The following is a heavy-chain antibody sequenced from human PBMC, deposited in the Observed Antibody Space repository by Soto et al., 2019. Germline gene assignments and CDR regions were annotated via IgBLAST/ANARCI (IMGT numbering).Heavy chain of an antibody. V-gene: IGHV3-64*01. J-gene: IGHJ4*02. CDR3: ARQGSGSYYFDY. Sequence: EVQLVESGGGLVQPGGSLRLSCAASGFTFSSYAMHWVRHAPGKGLEYVSAISSNGGSTYYANSVKGRFTISRDNSKTTLYLQMGSLRAEDMAVYYCARQGSGSYYFDYWGQGTLVTVSS. CDR2: ISSNGGST. D-gene: IGHD2-15*01. CDR1: GFTFSSYA.